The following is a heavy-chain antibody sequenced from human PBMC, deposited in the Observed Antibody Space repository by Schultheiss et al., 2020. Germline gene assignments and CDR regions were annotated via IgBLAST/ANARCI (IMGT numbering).Heavy chain of an antibody. CDR1: GGSISSYY. V-gene: IGHV4-59*01. J-gene: IGHJ3*02. CDR3: ARLLVATTSYSGWYPEDAFDI. D-gene: IGHD6-19*01. Sequence: SQTLSLTCTVSGGSISSYYWSWIRQPPGKGLEWIGYIYYSGSTNYNPSLKSRVTISVDTSKNEFSLKLSSVTAADTAVYYCARLLVATTSYSGWYPEDAFDIWGQGTMV. CDR2: IYYSGST.